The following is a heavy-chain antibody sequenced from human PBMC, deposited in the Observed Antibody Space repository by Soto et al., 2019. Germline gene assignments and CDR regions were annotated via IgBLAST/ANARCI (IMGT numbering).Heavy chain of an antibody. CDR2: IIPIFGTA. J-gene: IGHJ6*02. CDR1: GGTFSSYA. D-gene: IGHD4-4*01. Sequence: SVKSSCKASGGTFSSYAISWVRQAPGQGLEWMGGIIPIFGTANYAQKFQGRVTITADESTSTAYMELSSLRSEDTAVYYCATHLTTVTPQGMDVWGQGTTVTVSS. V-gene: IGHV1-69*13. CDR3: ATHLTTVTPQGMDV.